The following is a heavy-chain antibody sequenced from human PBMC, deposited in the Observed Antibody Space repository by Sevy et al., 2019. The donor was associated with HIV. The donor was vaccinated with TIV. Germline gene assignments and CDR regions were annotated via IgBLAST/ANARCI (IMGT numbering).Heavy chain of an antibody. D-gene: IGHD2-2*01. CDR2: IYYSGST. Sequence: SETLSLTCTVSGGSVSSGSYYWSWIRQPPGKGLEWIGYIYYSGSTNYNPSLKCRVTISVDTSKNQFSLKLSSVTAADTAVYYCARDSDIVVVPAAAIYYYGMDVWGQGTTVTVSS. CDR3: ARDSDIVVVPAAAIYYYGMDV. V-gene: IGHV4-61*01. J-gene: IGHJ6*02. CDR1: GGSVSSGSYY.